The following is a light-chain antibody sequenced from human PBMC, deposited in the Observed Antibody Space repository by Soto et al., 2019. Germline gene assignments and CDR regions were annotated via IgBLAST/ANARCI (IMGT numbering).Light chain of an antibody. J-gene: IGKJ4*01. CDR3: QQYDNLPLT. Sequence: DIQMTQSPSSLSASVGDRVTITCQASQDISNYLNWYQQKPGKAPKLLIYDASNLEPGVPSRFSGSGYGTDFTFTISSLQPEDIATYYCQQYDNLPLTFGGGTKVEIK. V-gene: IGKV1-33*01. CDR2: DAS. CDR1: QDISNY.